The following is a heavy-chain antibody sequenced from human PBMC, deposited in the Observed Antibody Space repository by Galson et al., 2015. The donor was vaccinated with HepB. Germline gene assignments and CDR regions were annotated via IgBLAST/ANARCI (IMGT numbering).Heavy chain of an antibody. CDR1: GFTFSSYS. CDR3: ARVYCSSTSCPTNNYYYYGMDV. CDR2: ISSSSSYI. J-gene: IGHJ6*02. D-gene: IGHD2-2*01. V-gene: IGHV3-21*01. Sequence: SLRLSCAASGFTFSSYSMNWVRQAPGKGLEWVSSISSSSSYIYYADSVKGRFTISRDNAKNSLYLQMNSLRAEDTAVYYCARVYCSSTSCPTNNYYYYGMDVWGQGTTVTVSS.